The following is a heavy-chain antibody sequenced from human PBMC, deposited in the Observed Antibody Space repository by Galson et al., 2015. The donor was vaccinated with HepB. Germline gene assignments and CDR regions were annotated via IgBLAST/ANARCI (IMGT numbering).Heavy chain of an antibody. CDR1: GFTFSSYR. J-gene: IGHJ4*02. Sequence: SLRLSCAASGFTFSSYRMSWVRQAPGKGLEWVAVIWYDGSNKYYADSVKGRFTISRDNSKNTLYLQMNSLRAEDTAVYYCARGWQQLAYFDYWGQGTLVTVSS. D-gene: IGHD6-13*01. CDR2: IWYDGSNK. V-gene: IGHV3-33*08. CDR3: ARGWQQLAYFDY.